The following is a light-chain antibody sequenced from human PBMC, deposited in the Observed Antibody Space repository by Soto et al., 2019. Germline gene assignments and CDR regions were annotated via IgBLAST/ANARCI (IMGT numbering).Light chain of an antibody. V-gene: IGLV1-40*01. CDR2: RNT. CDR3: QSFDNSLNSVV. Sequence: QSVLTQPPSVSGAPGQRVTISCTGSSSNIGANYDVHWYHHLPETAPKLLIYRNTYRPSGVPDRFSGSRSGTSASLAITGLQAEDEGDFYCQSFDNSLNSVVFGGRTKLTVL. J-gene: IGLJ2*01. CDR1: SSNIGANYD.